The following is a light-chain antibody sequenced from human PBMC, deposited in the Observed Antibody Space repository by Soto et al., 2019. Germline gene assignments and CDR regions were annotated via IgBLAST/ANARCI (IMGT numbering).Light chain of an antibody. CDR2: DAS. Sequence: EMVLTQSPGTLSLSPGESATLSCRASQSVGRNYLAWFQHKPDQAPRLLIYDASNRATGVPDRFSGSGSGTDFTLSVTSLEPEDFAVYYCHQYAVSPLTFGGGTTVEI. CDR3: HQYAVSPLT. V-gene: IGKV3-20*01. J-gene: IGKJ4*01. CDR1: QSVGRNY.